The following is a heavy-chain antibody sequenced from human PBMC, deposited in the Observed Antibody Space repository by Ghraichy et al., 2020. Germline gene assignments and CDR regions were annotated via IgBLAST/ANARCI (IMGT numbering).Heavy chain of an antibody. CDR1: GYTFTSYY. J-gene: IGHJ4*02. CDR3: ATVPVSTLGPYYFDY. CDR2: INPSGDIT. V-gene: IGHV1-46*01. D-gene: IGHD7-27*01. Sequence: ASVKVSCKASGYTFTSYYIHWVRQAPGQGLEWVGVINPSGDITNYAQKFQGRVTMTRDTSTSTVYMELSTLRSEDTAVYYCATVPVSTLGPYYFDYWGQGTLVTVSS.